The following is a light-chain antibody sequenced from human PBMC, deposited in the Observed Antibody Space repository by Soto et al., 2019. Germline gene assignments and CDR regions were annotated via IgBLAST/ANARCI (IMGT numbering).Light chain of an antibody. CDR2: AAS. CDR1: QSISSY. Sequence: DIQMTQSPSSLSASVGDRVTITCRASQSISSYLNWYQQKPGKAPKLLIYAASSLQSGVPSRFSGSGSGTDFTLTISSLQPEDFAPYYCQQSYSTPLTFGGGTTVEIK. J-gene: IGKJ4*01. CDR3: QQSYSTPLT. V-gene: IGKV1-39*01.